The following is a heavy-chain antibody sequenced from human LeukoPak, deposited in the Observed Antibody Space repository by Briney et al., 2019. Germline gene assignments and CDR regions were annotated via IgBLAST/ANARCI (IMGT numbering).Heavy chain of an antibody. CDR2: IYSGGST. V-gene: IGHV3-53*01. Sequence: PGGSLRLPCTASGFTVSSNHISWTRPAPRKGLEWLSVIYSGGSTDYADSVKGRFTISRDILKNTLYLQMNSLRAEDTAVYYCARGPAGYNWGQGTLVTVSS. CDR3: ARGPAGYN. J-gene: IGHJ4*02. CDR1: GFTVSSNH. D-gene: IGHD1-1*01.